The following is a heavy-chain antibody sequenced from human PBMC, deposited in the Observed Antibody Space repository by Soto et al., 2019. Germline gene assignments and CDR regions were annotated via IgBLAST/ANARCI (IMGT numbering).Heavy chain of an antibody. Sequence: PSETLSLTCTVSGGSISSGGYYWSWIRQHPGKGLEWIGYIYYSGSTYYNPSLKSRVTISVDTSKNQFSLELSSVTAADTAVYYCARSSGPYYYDSSGYYHYWGQGTLVTVSS. CDR2: IYYSGST. D-gene: IGHD3-22*01. CDR3: ARSSGPYYYDSSGYYHY. CDR1: GGSISSGGYY. J-gene: IGHJ4*02. V-gene: IGHV4-31*03.